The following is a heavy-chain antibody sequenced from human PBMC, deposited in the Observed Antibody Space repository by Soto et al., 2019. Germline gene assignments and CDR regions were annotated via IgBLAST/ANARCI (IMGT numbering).Heavy chain of an antibody. Sequence: PGGSLRLSCAASGFTFSSYAMSWVRQAPGKGLEWVANIKQDGSEKYYVDSVKGRFTISRDNAKNSLYLQMNSLRAEDTAVYYCARADDFWSGSAFDYWGQGTLVTVSS. CDR3: ARADDFWSGSAFDY. CDR1: GFTFSSYA. V-gene: IGHV3-7*01. J-gene: IGHJ4*02. CDR2: IKQDGSEK. D-gene: IGHD3-3*01.